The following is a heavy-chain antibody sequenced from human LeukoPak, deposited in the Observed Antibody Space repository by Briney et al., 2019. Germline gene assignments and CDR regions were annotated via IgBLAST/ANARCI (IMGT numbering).Heavy chain of an antibody. V-gene: IGHV4-34*01. J-gene: IGHJ4*02. CDR3: ARLVLRYFDWLLYHPDYFDY. CDR2: INHSGST. D-gene: IGHD3-9*01. CDR1: GGSFSGYY. Sequence: SETLSLTCAVYGGSFSGYYWSWIRQPPGKGLEWIGEINHSGSTNYNPSLKSRVTISVDTSKNQFSLKLSSVTAADTAVYYCARLVLRYFDWLLYHPDYFDYWGQGTLVTVSS.